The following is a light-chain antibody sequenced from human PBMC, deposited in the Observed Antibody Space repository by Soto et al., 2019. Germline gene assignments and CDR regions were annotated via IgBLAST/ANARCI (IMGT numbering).Light chain of an antibody. CDR1: QSVRSD. CDR2: GAS. Sequence: EIVLTQSPATLSLSPGERATLSCRASQSVRSDLAWYQQKPGQAPRLLIFGASTRATGIPARFSGSGSGTEFTLSISSLQSEDFAVYYCQQYVNWPLTFGGGTKVDIK. CDR3: QQYVNWPLT. J-gene: IGKJ4*01. V-gene: IGKV3-15*01.